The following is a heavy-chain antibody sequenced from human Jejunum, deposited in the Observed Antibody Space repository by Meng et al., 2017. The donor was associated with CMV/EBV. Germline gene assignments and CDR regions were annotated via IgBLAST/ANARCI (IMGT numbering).Heavy chain of an antibody. Sequence: ASCFNFSSYTMNWVRQAPGKGLEWVSSISSGSSFKFYTNSVKGRFTVSRDNAQNYLYLQMDSLRAEDTAVYYCARDRGWTADADYWGQGTLVTVSS. D-gene: IGHD3/OR15-3a*01. CDR2: ISSGSSFK. CDR1: CFNFSSYT. V-gene: IGHV3-21*06. CDR3: ARDRGWTADADY. J-gene: IGHJ4*02.